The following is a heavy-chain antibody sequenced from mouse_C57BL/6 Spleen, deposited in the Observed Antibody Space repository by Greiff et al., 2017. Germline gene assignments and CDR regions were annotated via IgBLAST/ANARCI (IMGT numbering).Heavy chain of an antibody. CDR3: ARRSYAMDY. Sequence: VQLQQSGPELVKPGASVKISCKASGYSFTGYYMNWVKQSPEKSLEWIGEINPSTGGTTYNQKFKAKATLTVDKSSSTAYMQLKSLTSEDSAVYSCARRSYAMDYWGQGTSVTVSS. V-gene: IGHV1-42*01. CDR2: INPSTGGT. J-gene: IGHJ4*01. CDR1: GYSFTGYY.